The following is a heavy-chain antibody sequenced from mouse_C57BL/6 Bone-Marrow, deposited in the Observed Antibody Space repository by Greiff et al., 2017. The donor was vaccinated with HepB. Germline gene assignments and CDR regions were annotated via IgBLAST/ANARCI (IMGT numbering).Heavy chain of an antibody. CDR1: GFNIKDDY. Sequence: VQLQQSGAELVRPGASVKLSCTASGFNIKDDYMHWVKQRPEQGLEWIGWIDPENGDTEYASKFQGKATITADTSSNTAYLQLSSLTSEDTAVYYCTELGRVDYSGQGTTLTVSS. D-gene: IGHD4-1*01. V-gene: IGHV14-4*01. J-gene: IGHJ2*01. CDR3: TELGRVDY. CDR2: IDPENGDT.